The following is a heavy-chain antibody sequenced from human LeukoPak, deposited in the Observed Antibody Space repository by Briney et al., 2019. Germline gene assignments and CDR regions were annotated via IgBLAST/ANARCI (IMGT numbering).Heavy chain of an antibody. V-gene: IGHV1-18*01. CDR1: GYTFTSYG. CDR3: ARGVAAAGSGPFDY. D-gene: IGHD6-13*01. J-gene: IGHJ4*02. Sequence: ASVKVSCKASGYTFTSYGISWVRQAPGQGLEWMGWISGYNGNTNYAQKLQGRFTMTTDTYTSTAYMELRSLRSDDTAVYYCARGVAAAGSGPFDYWGQGTLVTVSS. CDR2: ISGYNGNT.